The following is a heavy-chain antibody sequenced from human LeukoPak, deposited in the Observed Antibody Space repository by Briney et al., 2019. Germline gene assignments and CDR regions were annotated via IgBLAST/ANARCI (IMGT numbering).Heavy chain of an antibody. J-gene: IGHJ6*04. V-gene: IGHV3-11*04. CDR2: ISSSGSTI. CDR1: GFTVSSNY. D-gene: IGHD3-9*01. Sequence: GGSLRLSCAASGFTVSSNYMSWVRQAPGKGLEWVSYISSSGSTIYYADSVKGRFTISRDNAKNSLYLQMNSLRAEDTAVYYCARAGVYFDWLRTYYYYYGMDVWGKGTTVTVSS. CDR3: ARAGVYFDWLRTYYYYYGMDV.